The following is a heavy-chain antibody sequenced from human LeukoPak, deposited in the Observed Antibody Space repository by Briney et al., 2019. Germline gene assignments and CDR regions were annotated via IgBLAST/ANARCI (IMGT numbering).Heavy chain of an antibody. Sequence: GGSLRLSCAASGFTFSSYAMSWVPQAPGKGLEWVSAISGSGGSTYYADSVKGRFTISRANSKNTLHLQMNSLGAEDTAVVFCANRRGPGTWIFYYWRQSPLVPVSS. J-gene: IGHJ4*02. CDR3: ANRRGPGTWIFYY. V-gene: IGHV3-23*01. D-gene: IGHD3-10*01. CDR1: GFTFSSYA. CDR2: ISGSGGST.